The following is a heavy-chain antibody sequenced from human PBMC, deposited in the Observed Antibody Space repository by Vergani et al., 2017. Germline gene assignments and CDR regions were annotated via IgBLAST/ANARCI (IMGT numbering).Heavy chain of an antibody. Sequence: QVQLQESGPGLVKPSQTLSLPCPVPGGSISSGDYYWSWIRQPPGKGLEWIGYIYYSGSTYYNPSLKSRVTISVDTSKNQFSLKLSSVTAADTAVYYCARVPGARTGDLYFDLWGRGTLVTVSS. J-gene: IGHJ2*01. V-gene: IGHV4-30-4*01. CDR3: ARVPGARTGDLYFDL. D-gene: IGHD3/OR15-3a*01. CDR2: IYYSGST. CDR1: GGSISSGDYY.